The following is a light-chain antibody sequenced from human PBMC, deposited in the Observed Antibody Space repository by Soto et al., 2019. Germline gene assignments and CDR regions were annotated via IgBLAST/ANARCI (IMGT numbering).Light chain of an antibody. J-gene: IGKJ5*01. CDR1: QSFRGL. CDR2: DAY. Sequence: EVVLTQSPVTLSLSPGDRATLSCRASQSFRGLLAWYQQKPGQSPRLLIYDAYNRATGIPPRFSGSGSGTDFTLTISSLEPEESAVYYCQQRHMWPLTFGQGTRLEIK. CDR3: QQRHMWPLT. V-gene: IGKV3-11*01.